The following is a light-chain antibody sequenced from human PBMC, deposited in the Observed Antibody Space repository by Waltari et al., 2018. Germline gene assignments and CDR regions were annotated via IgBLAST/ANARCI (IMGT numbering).Light chain of an antibody. J-gene: IGLJ3*02. V-gene: IGLV2-23*02. CDR2: EVN. CDR3: CSHADSTTVWM. Sequence: QSALTQPASVSGSPGQSITISCTGTSSGVGSYSLVSWYQQHPGKAPKLIISEVNQRPSGGSNRFCGSKSGNRASRRIAGLEAEEEGDYYCCSHADSTTVWMCGGGTKLTVV. CDR1: SSGVGSYSL.